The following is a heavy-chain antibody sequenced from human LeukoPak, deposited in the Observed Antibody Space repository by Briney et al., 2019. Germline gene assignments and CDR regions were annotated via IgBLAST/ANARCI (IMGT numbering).Heavy chain of an antibody. V-gene: IGHV3-7*01. CDR1: GFTFSSYW. CDR2: IRDDGSDK. J-gene: IGHJ4*02. CDR3: VRHTRRSPGNY. Sequence: GGSLRLSRPASGFTFSSYWMTWVRQAPGKGLEWMANIRDDGSDKYYVDSVKGRFTISRDNAQNTLLLQMDSLRVEDTAVYYCVRHTRRSPGNYWGQGTLVTVST. D-gene: IGHD1-26*01.